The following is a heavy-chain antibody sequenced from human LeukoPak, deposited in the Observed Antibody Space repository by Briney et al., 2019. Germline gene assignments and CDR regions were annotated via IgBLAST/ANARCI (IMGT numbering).Heavy chain of an antibody. J-gene: IGHJ4*02. CDR3: AKDVYYYDSSGYYYYFDY. CDR2: ISGSGDNT. Sequence: PGGSLRLSCAASRFTFSSYAMSWVRQAPGKGLEWVSAISGSGDNTYYADSVKGRFTISRDNSKNTLYLQMNSLRAEDTAVYYCAKDVYYYDSSGYYYYFDYWGQGTLVTVSS. CDR1: RFTFSSYA. V-gene: IGHV3-23*01. D-gene: IGHD3-22*01.